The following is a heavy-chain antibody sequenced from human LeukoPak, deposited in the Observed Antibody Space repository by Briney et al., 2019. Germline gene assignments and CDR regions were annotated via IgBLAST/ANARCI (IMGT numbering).Heavy chain of an antibody. CDR2: IWYDGSNK. J-gene: IGHJ4*02. CDR3: ARDLAMYYYDSSGCLDY. V-gene: IGHV3-33*01. D-gene: IGHD3-22*01. CDR1: GFIFSNYV. Sequence: SGGSLRLSCAASGFIFSNYVMHWVRQAPGKGLEWVAVIWYDGSNKYYADSVKGRFTISRDSSKNTLYLQMSSLRAEDTAVYYCARDLAMYYYDSSGCLDYWGQGTLVTVSS.